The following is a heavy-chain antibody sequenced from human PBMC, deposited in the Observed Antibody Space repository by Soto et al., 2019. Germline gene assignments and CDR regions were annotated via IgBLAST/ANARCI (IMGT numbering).Heavy chain of an antibody. Sequence: SETLRLTGTVSGASISVFYVSWIRKSAGKGLEWIGRIYSTGTTDYNPSLKSRVMMSVDTPKKQFSLKLRSVTAADTAVYYCVRDGTKTLRDWFDPWGQGISVTVSS. CDR3: VRDGTKTLRDWFDP. CDR2: IYSTGTT. D-gene: IGHD1-1*01. CDR1: GASISVFY. V-gene: IGHV4-4*07. J-gene: IGHJ5*02.